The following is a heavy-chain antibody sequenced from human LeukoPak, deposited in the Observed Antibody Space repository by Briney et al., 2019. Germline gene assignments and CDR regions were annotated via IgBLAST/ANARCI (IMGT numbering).Heavy chain of an antibody. V-gene: IGHV4-39*07. Sequence: PSETLSLTCTVSGGSISSSSYYWGWIRQPPGKGLEWIGSIYYSGSTYYNPSLKSRVTISVDTSKNQFSLKLSSVTAADTAVYYCARDMWEPVSGDYYYMDVWGKGTTVTVSS. D-gene: IGHD1-26*01. J-gene: IGHJ6*03. CDR1: GGSISSSSYY. CDR2: IYYSGST. CDR3: ARDMWEPVSGDYYYMDV.